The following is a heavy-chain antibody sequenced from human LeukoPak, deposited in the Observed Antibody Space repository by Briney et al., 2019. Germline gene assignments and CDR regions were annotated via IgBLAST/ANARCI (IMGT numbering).Heavy chain of an antibody. CDR1: GFTFSSYA. D-gene: IGHD6-19*01. V-gene: IGHV3-23*01. Sequence: GGSLRLSCAASGFTFSSYAMSWVRQAPGKGLEWVSAISGSGGSTYYADSVKGRFTTSRDNSKNTLYLQVNSLRAEDTAVYYCAKPSPSYGGWYLSPFDYWGQGTLVTVSS. CDR3: AKPSPSYGGWYLSPFDY. J-gene: IGHJ4*02. CDR2: ISGSGGST.